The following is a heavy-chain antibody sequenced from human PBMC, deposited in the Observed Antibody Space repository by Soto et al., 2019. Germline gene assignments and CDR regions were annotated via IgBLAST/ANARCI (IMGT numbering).Heavy chain of an antibody. Sequence: TLSLTCAVSGGSITSGGYSWSWIRQPPGKGLEFIGYIYYGGTTYYNPSLKSRVTISVDGSKNQFSLKLSSVTAADTAVYYCARSPGGDYYYYGMDVWGQGTTVTVSS. CDR2: IYYGGTT. V-gene: IGHV4-30-2*01. D-gene: IGHD4-17*01. J-gene: IGHJ6*02. CDR1: GGSITSGGYS. CDR3: ARSPGGDYYYYGMDV.